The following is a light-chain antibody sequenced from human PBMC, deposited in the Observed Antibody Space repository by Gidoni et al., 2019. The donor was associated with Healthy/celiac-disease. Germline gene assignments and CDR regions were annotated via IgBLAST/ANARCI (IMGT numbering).Light chain of an antibody. V-gene: IGKV1-5*03. CDR3: QQYNSYPWT. CDR2: KAS. CDR1: QSISSW. J-gene: IGKJ1*01. Sequence: QMTQSPSTLSASVGDRVTITCRASQSISSWLAWYQQKPGKAPKLLTYKASSLERGVQSRFSGSGSGKEFTLTISSLQPDDFANYYYQQYNSYPWTFXQXTKVEIK.